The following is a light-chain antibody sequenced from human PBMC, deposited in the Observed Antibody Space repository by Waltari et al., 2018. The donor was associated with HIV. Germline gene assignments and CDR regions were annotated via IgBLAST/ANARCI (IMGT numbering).Light chain of an antibody. Sequence: QSALTQPASVSGSPGQSITISCAGTSSYVGGYNYVPWFQQHPGKAPKRIIYDFTNRPPGVFNRFSGSKSGNTASLTISGLQAEDEADYYCTSYTNIRTWVFGGGTKLTVL. CDR1: SSYVGGYNY. V-gene: IGLV2-14*03. CDR2: DFT. CDR3: TSYTNIRTWV. J-gene: IGLJ3*02.